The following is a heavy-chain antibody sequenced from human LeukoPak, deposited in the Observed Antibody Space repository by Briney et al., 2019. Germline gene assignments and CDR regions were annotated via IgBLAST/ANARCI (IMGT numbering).Heavy chain of an antibody. CDR3: ARTMTGGFFDF. CDR2: IDGDGGST. D-gene: IGHD3-16*01. Sequence: PGGSLRLSCAASGFTFSGFWMHWVRQAPGKGLVWVSRIDGDGGSTTYADSVKGRFTISRDNARNTLHLQMISLGAEDTAVYYCARTMTGGFFDFWGQGTLVTVSS. CDR1: GFTFSGFW. J-gene: IGHJ4*02. V-gene: IGHV3-74*03.